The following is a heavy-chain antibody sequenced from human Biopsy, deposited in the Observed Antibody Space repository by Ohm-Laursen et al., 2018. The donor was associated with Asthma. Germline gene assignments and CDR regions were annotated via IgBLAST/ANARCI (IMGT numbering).Heavy chain of an antibody. Sequence: SLRLSCAASRFTYEMHWVRQAPGKGLEWVAVISYDGSSTYYADSVKGRFTISRDNSKNTLSLQMNSLTAEDTAAYYCAREGVAGTHIEDWGQGTLVTVSS. V-gene: IGHV3-30-3*01. CDR1: RFTYE. CDR2: ISYDGSST. J-gene: IGHJ4*02. D-gene: IGHD6-19*01. CDR3: AREGVAGTHIED.